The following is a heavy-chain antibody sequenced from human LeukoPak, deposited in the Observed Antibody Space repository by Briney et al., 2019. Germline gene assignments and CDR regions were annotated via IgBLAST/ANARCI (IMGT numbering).Heavy chain of an antibody. CDR2: IYSDNT. D-gene: IGHD4/OR15-4a*01. V-gene: IGHV3-53*01. CDR3: ARRAGAYSHPYDY. J-gene: IGHJ4*02. CDR1: GFTVSSNS. Sequence: AGGSLRLSCTVSGFTVSSNSMSWVRQAPGKGLEWVSFIYSDNTHYSDSVKGRFTMSRDNSKNTLYLQMNSLRAEDTAVYYCARRAGAYSHPYDYWGQGTLVTVSS.